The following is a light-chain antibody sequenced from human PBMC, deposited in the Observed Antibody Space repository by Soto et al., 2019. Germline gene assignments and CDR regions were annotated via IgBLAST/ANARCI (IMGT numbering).Light chain of an antibody. CDR3: CSYAGSYTLHVV. CDR1: SGHSSYA. J-gene: IGLJ2*01. Sequence: QSVLTQSPSASASLGASVKLTCTLSSGHSSYAIAWHQQQPEKGPRYLMKLNSDGSHSKGDGIPDRFSGSSSGAERYLTISSLQSEDEADYYCCSYAGSYTLHVVFGGGTKLTVL. V-gene: IGLV4-69*01. CDR2: LNSDGSH.